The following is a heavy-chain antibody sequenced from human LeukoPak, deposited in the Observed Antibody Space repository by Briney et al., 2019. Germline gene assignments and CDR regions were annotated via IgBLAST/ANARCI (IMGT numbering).Heavy chain of an antibody. V-gene: IGHV3-11*01. J-gene: IGHJ4*02. Sequence: GGSLRLSCAASGFTFSDYYMSWIRQAPGKGLELVSYISSSGSTIYYADSVKGRFTISRDNAKNSLYLQMNSLRAEDTAVYYCARRGSWGEPRPFDYWGQGSLVTVSS. D-gene: IGHD3-16*01. CDR3: ARRGSWGEPRPFDY. CDR1: GFTFSDYY. CDR2: ISSSGSTI.